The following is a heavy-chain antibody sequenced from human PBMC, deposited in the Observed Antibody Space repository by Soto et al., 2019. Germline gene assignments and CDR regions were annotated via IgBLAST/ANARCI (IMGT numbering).Heavy chain of an antibody. CDR3: ARSAWQWLVQWYYGMDV. J-gene: IGHJ6*02. D-gene: IGHD6-19*01. Sequence: QVQLVQSGAEVQKPGSSVKVSCKASGGTFSSYAISWVRQAPGQGLEWMGGIIPIFGTANYAQKFQGRVTITADKSTSTAYMELSSLRAEDTAVYYCARSAWQWLVQWYYGMDVWGQGTTVTVSS. V-gene: IGHV1-69*06. CDR1: GGTFSSYA. CDR2: IIPIFGTA.